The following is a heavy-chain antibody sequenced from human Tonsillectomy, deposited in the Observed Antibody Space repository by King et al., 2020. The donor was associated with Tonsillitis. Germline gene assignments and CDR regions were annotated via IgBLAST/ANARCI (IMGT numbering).Heavy chain of an antibody. J-gene: IGHJ4*02. CDR3: ARGAYDYIWGSYRFLDY. CDR1: GGSSSSGDYY. CDR2: IYYSGSN. Sequence: VQLQESGPGLVKPSQTLSLTCTVSGGSSSSGDYYWSWIRQPPGKGLEWIGYIYYSGSNYYNPSLKRRVPISVDTSKNQFSLKLCSVPAADTAVYYCARGAYDYIWGSYRFLDYWGQGTLVTVSS. D-gene: IGHD3-16*02. V-gene: IGHV4-30-4*01.